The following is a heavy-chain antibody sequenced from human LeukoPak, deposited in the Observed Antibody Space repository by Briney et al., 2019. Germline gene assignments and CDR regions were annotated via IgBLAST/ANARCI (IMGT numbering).Heavy chain of an antibody. V-gene: IGHV3-48*03. J-gene: IGHJ4*02. CDR3: AREFQEYSYGAAGY. D-gene: IGHD5-18*01. Sequence: PGGSLRLSCAASGFTFSSYEMNWARQAPGKGLEWVSYISSSGSTIYYADSVKGRFTISRDNAKNSLYLQMNSLRAEDTAVYYCAREFQEYSYGAAGYWGQGTLVTVSS. CDR1: GFTFSSYE. CDR2: ISSSGSTI.